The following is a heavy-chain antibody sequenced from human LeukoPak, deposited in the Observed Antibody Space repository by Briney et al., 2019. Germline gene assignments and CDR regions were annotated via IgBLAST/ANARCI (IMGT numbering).Heavy chain of an antibody. D-gene: IGHD3-10*01. CDR3: ARRVGRWFGERAYYYNYMDV. V-gene: IGHV4-34*01. Sequence: SETLSLTCAVYGVSFSGYYWTWIRQPPGKGLEWIGEINHSGSTKYNPSLKSRGTISVDTSKNQFSLKLSSVTAADTAVYYCARRVGRWFGERAYYYNYMDVWGKGTTVTISS. J-gene: IGHJ6*03. CDR1: GVSFSGYY. CDR2: INHSGST.